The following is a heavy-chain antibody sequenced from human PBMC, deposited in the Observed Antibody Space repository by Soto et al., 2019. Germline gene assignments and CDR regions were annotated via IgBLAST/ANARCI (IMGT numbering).Heavy chain of an antibody. D-gene: IGHD3-9*01. CDR3: ARGCARDVLRSFDWLFRSNWFDP. CDR1: GGSFSGYY. CDR2: INHSGST. J-gene: IGHJ5*02. V-gene: IGHV4-34*01. Sequence: SETLSLTCAVYGGSFSGYYWSWIRQPPGKGLEWIGEINHSGSTNYNPSLKSRVTISVDTSKNQFSLKLSSVTAADTAVYYCARGCARDVLRSFDWLFRSNWFDPWRQGTLVTVSS.